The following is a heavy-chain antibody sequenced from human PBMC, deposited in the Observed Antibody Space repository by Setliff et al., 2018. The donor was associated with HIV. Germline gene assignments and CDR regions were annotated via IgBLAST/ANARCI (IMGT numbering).Heavy chain of an antibody. CDR2: INPGGGST. V-gene: IGHV1-46*02. CDR3: ARSPRYSSGWYFDY. D-gene: IGHD6-19*01. Sequence: GASVKVSCKISGFTLNEISIQWVRQAPAKGLEWMGVINPGGGSTTYAQKFQGRVTMTRDTSTSTVYMELSSLTSEDTAVYYCARSPRYSSGWYFDYWGQGTLVTVSS. CDR1: GFTLNEIS. J-gene: IGHJ4*02.